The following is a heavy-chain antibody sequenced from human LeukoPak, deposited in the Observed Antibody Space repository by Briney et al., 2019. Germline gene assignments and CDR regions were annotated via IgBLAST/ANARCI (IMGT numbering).Heavy chain of an antibody. CDR2: ISSSGSTI. CDR1: GFTFSSYS. J-gene: IGHJ4*02. V-gene: IGHV3-48*04. D-gene: IGHD1-26*01. CDR3: ARTRWELLFFDY. Sequence: GGSLRLSCAASGFTFSSYSMNWVRQAPGKGLEWVSYISSSGSTIYYADSVKGRFTISRDNAKNSLYLQMNSLRAEDTAVYYCARTRWELLFFDYWGQGTLVTVSS.